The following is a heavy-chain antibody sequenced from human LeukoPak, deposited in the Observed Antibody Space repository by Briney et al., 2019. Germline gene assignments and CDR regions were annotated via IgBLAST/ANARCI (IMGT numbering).Heavy chain of an antibody. CDR3: ARGWDRAHPTGFEFDV. Sequence: GGSLRLSCAASGFTFSSYEMNWVRQAPGKGLEWVSFISSSGTTINQPDSVKGRFTISRDNAKNSAHLQMDNLRVEDTAVYYCARGWDRAHPTGFEFDVWGQGTLVTVSS. J-gene: IGHJ4*02. CDR2: ISSSGTTI. D-gene: IGHD1-26*01. V-gene: IGHV3-48*03. CDR1: GFTFSSYE.